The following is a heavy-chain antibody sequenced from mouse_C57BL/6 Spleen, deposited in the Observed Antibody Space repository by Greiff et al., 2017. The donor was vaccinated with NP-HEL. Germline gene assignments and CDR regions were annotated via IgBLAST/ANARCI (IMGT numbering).Heavy chain of an antibody. CDR3: ARSTVVPPMAMDY. CDR1: GYTFTSYG. Sequence: VKLQESGAELARPGASVKLSCKASGYTFTSYGISWVKQRTGQGLEWIGEIYPRSGNTYYNEKFKGKATLTADKSSSTAYMELRSLTSEDSAVYFCARSTVVPPMAMDYWGQGTSVTVSS. D-gene: IGHD1-1*01. J-gene: IGHJ4*01. CDR2: IYPRSGNT. V-gene: IGHV1-81*01.